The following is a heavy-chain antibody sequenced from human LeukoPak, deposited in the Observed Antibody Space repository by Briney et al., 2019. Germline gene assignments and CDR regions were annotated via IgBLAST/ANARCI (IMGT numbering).Heavy chain of an antibody. CDR1: GFTFSSYG. CDR2: IYSGGST. V-gene: IGHV3-66*01. J-gene: IGHJ5*02. D-gene: IGHD3-9*01. Sequence: GGSLRLSCAAPGFTFSSYGMHWVRQAPGKGLEWVSVIYSGGSTYYADSVKGRFTISRDNSKNTLYLQMNSLRAEDTAVYYCARDSYYDILTGPDPWGQGTLVTVSS. CDR3: ARDSYYDILTGPDP.